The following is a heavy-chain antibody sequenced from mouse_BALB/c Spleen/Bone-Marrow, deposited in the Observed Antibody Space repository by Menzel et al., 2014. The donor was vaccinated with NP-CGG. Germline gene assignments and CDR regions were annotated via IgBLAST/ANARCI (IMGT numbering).Heavy chain of an antibody. Sequence: EVKLEESGAELVKPGASVKLSCTASGFNIKDTYMHWVKQRPEQGLEWIGGIDPANGDIIYDPKFQGKATITADTSSNTAYLQLSSLTSEDTAVYYCARGGNYGWFAYWGQGTLVTVST. CDR1: GFNIKDTY. V-gene: IGHV14-3*02. CDR2: IDPANGDI. CDR3: ARGGNYGWFAY. J-gene: IGHJ3*01. D-gene: IGHD2-1*01.